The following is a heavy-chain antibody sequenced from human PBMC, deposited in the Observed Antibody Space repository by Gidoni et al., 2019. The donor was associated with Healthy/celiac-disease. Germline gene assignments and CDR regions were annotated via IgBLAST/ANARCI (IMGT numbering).Heavy chain of an antibody. Sequence: QVQLVQSGAEVKKPGSSVKVSCKCSGGTFSSYAFSWVRPSPGQGLEWMGVIIPIFGTANYAQKFQGRVTITAYESTSTAYMELSSLRSEDTAVYYCARIGYYYDSSGYYSDWFDPWGQGTLVTVS. D-gene: IGHD3-22*01. CDR2: IIPIFGTA. CDR3: ARIGYYYDSSGYYSDWFDP. V-gene: IGHV1-69*01. CDR1: GGTFSSYA. J-gene: IGHJ5*02.